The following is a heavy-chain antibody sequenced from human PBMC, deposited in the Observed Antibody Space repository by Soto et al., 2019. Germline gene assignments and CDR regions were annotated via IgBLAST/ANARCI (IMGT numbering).Heavy chain of an antibody. V-gene: IGHV4-31*03. CDR3: ARVGVVTAIYAFDV. D-gene: IGHD2-21*02. CDR2: IYYSGST. J-gene: IGHJ3*01. CDR1: GGSISSGGYY. Sequence: SETLSLTCTVSGGSISSGGYYWSWIRQHPGKGLEWIGYIYYSGSTYYNPSLKSRVTISVDTSKNQFSLKLSSVTAADTAVYYCARVGVVTAIYAFDVWGQGKMVTVS.